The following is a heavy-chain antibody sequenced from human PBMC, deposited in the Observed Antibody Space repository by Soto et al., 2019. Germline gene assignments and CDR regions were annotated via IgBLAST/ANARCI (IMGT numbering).Heavy chain of an antibody. CDR2: IYYSGST. CDR3: ARDREDYGDYDY. J-gene: IGHJ4*02. V-gene: IGHV4-59*01. Sequence: SETLSLTCTVSGVSISSYYWSWIRQPPGKGLEWIGYIYYSGSTNYNPSLKSRVTISVDTSKNQFSLKLSSVTAADTAVYYCARDREDYGDYDYWGQGTLVTVS. D-gene: IGHD4-17*01. CDR1: GVSISSYY.